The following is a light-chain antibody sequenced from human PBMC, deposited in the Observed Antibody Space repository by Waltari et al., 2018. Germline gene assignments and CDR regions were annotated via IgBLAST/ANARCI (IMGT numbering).Light chain of an antibody. J-gene: IGKJ4*01. V-gene: IGKV4-1*01. CDR1: QNVYYRPNNRNY. CDR3: QQYYSSPVT. CDR2: WAS. Sequence: DIVMTQSPDSLAVSLGERATINCKSSQNVYYRPNNRNYLAWYQKKPGQPPKLVLYWASVREFGVPDRFSGSGSGTDFTLTISSLQAEDVAIYYCQQYYSSPVTFGGGTKVEIK.